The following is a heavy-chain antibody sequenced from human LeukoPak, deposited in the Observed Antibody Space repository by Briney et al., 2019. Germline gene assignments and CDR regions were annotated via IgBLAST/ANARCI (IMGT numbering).Heavy chain of an antibody. CDR2: IFYGGNT. J-gene: IGHJ4*02. CDR1: GGSFRGYY. D-gene: IGHD3-10*01. Sequence: PSETLSLTCAVYGGSFRGYYWNWIRQPPGKGLEWVGSIFYGGNTSYNPSLKCRVTISVDTSKNQFSLKVDSVTAADTAVFYCARHRSYYFDYWGQGMLVAVSS. V-gene: IGHV4-34*12. CDR3: ARHRSYYFDY.